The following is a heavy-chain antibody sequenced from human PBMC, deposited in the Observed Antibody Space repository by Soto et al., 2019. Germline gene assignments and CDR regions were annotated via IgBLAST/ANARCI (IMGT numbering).Heavy chain of an antibody. CDR1: GGTFSSYA. D-gene: IGHD5-18*01. CDR2: IIPIFGTA. V-gene: IGHV1-69*12. Sequence: QVQLVQSGAEVKKPGSSVKVSCKASGGTFSSYAISWVRQAPGQGLEWMGGIIPIFGTANYAQKFQGRVTITADESTSTAYMELSSLRSEDTAVYYCARREGSDTAMAGPYYYYYGMDVWGQGTTVTVSS. CDR3: ARREGSDTAMAGPYYYYYGMDV. J-gene: IGHJ6*02.